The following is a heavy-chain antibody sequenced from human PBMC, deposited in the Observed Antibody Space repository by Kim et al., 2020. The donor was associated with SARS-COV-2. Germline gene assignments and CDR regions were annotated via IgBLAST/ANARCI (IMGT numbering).Heavy chain of an antibody. J-gene: IGHJ4*02. CDR1: GGSFSGYY. CDR3: ARGGMATIAYYFDY. D-gene: IGHD5-12*01. CDR2: INHSGST. V-gene: IGHV4-34*01. Sequence: SETLSLTCAVYGGSFSGYYWSWIRQPPGKGLEWLGEINHSGSTNYNPSLKSRVTISVDTSKNQFSLKLSSVTAADTAVYYCARGGMATIAYYFDYWGQGT.